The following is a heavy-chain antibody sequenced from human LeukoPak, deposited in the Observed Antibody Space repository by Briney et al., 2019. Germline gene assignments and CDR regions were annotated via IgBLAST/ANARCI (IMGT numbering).Heavy chain of an antibody. CDR3: ARARDSAMIVAYSGFDY. Sequence: GGSLRLSCAASGFTFSSYEMNWVRQAPGKGLEYVSAISSNGGSTYYANSVKGRFTISRDNSKNTLYLQMGSLRAEDMAVYYCARARDSAMIVAYSGFDYWGQGTLVTVSS. J-gene: IGHJ4*02. V-gene: IGHV3-64*01. D-gene: IGHD3-22*01. CDR2: ISSNGGST. CDR1: GFTFSSYE.